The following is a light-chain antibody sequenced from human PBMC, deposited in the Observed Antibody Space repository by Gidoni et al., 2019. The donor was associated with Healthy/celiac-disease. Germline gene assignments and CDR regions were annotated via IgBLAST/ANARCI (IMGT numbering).Light chain of an antibody. CDR1: SSNIGSNY. CDR2: RNN. CDR3: AAWDDSLSGQGV. J-gene: IGLJ2*01. Sequence: QSVLTQPPSASGTPGQSVTISCSGSSSNIGSNYVYWYQQLPGTAPKLLIDRNNQRPSGVPDRFSGSKSGTSASLAISGLRSEDEADYYCAAWDDSLSGQGVYGGGTKLTVL. V-gene: IGLV1-47*01.